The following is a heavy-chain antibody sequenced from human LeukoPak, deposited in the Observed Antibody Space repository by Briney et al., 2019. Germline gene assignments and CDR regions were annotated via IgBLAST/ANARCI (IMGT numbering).Heavy chain of an antibody. CDR1: GLTFSSYE. CDR3: AKRVFGSSFDP. V-gene: IGHV3-23*01. J-gene: IGHJ5*02. D-gene: IGHD3-16*01. CDR2: ISGSGGST. Sequence: QPGGSLRLSCAASGLTFSSYEMNWVRQAPGKGLEWVSAISGSGGSTYYADSVKGRFTISRDNSKNTLYLQMNSLRAEDTAVYYCAKRVFGSSFDPWGQGTLVTVSS.